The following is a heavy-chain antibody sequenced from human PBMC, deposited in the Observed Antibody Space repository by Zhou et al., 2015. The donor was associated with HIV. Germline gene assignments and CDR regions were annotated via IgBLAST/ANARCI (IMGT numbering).Heavy chain of an antibody. CDR2: IIPIFGTA. CDR3: ARGQLQHITMIVVVRSESDAFDI. V-gene: IGHV1-69*01. Sequence: QVQLVQSGAEVKKPGSSVKVSCKASGGTFSSYAISWVRQAPGQGLEWMGGIIPIFGTANYAQKFQGRVTITADESTSTAYMELSSLRSEDTAVYYCARGQLQHITMIVVVRSESDAFDIWGQGTMVTVSS. D-gene: IGHD3-22*01. J-gene: IGHJ3*02. CDR1: GGTFSSYA.